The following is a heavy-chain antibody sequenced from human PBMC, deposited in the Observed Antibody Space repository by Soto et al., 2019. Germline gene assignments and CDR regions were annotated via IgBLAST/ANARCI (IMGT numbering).Heavy chain of an antibody. V-gene: IGHV1-18*01. D-gene: IGHD3-10*01. CDR3: ARYTSRGEYDY. J-gene: IGHJ4*02. CDR1: GYTFTSYG. CDR2: INVYNGNT. Sequence: QVQLVQSGAEVKKPGASVKVSCKASGYTFTSYGISWVRQAPGQGLEWMGWINVYNGNTNYAQKLQGRVTMTTDTSTSTAYLDLRSLRSDATALYFCARYTSRGEYDYRCPGTLVSVSS.